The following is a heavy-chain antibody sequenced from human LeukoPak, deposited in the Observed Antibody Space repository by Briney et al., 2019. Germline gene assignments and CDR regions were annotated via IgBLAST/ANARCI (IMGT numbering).Heavy chain of an antibody. J-gene: IGHJ5*02. CDR1: GSTFTDYY. V-gene: IGHV1-69-2*01. CDR3: ATDRFDP. CDR2: VDPEDGET. Sequence: ASVKISCKVSGSTFTDYYMHWGQQAPGKGLEWMGLVDPEDGETIYSEKFQGRVTITADTSTDTAYMELSSLRSEDTAVYYCATDRFDPWGQGTLVTVSS.